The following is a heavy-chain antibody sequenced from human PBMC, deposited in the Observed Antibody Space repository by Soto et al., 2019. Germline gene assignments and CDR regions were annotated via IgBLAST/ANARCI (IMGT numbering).Heavy chain of an antibody. V-gene: IGHV1-2*02. CDR3: ARGPASSTSPYYDY. D-gene: IGHD2-2*01. Sequence: ASVKVSSKXSGYTFTGYYMHWVRQAPGQGLGWMGWIKPNNGGRNYTQKFQGRVTMTRDTSISTAYMELSRLRSDDTAVYYCARGPASSTSPYYDYWGQGTLVTVSS. CDR1: GYTFTGYY. CDR2: IKPNNGGR. J-gene: IGHJ4*02.